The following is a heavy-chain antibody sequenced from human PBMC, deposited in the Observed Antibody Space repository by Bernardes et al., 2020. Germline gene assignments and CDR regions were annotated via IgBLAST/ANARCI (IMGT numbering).Heavy chain of an antibody. Sequence: ASVKVSCKTSGYILKNYGVTWVRQAPGQGLEWMGWISAYNGNTKYGQNLQGRITLTTDSSTTTVYMEVRCLRSDDTAVYFCARSAGITGFGVDDSIFYFDYWGQGTSVTVSS. J-gene: IGHJ4*02. V-gene: IGHV1-18*01. CDR2: ISAYNGNT. CDR1: GYILKNYG. D-gene: IGHD3-3*01. CDR3: ARSAGITGFGVDDSIFYFDY.